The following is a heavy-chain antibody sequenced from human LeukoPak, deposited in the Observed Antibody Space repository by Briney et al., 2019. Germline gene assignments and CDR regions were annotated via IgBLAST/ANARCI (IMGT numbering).Heavy chain of an antibody. CDR2: IYTSGST. D-gene: IGHD6-6*01. J-gene: IGHJ6*03. V-gene: IGHV4-4*07. CDR3: ARDSSSSSGYYYYYMDV. CDR1: GGSISSYY. Sequence: SETLSLTCTVSGGSISSYYWSWIRQPAGKGLEWIGRIYTSGSTNYNPSLKSRVTMSVDTSKNQFSLKLSSVTAADTAVYYCARDSSSSSGYYYYYMDVWGKGTTVTVSS.